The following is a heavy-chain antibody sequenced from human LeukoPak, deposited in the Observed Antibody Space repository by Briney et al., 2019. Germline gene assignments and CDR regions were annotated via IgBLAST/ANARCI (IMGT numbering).Heavy chain of an antibody. Sequence: ASVKVSCKASGYTFTSYGISWVRQTPGQGLEWMGWISAYNGNTNYAQKLQGRVTMTTDTSTSTAYMELSRLRSDDTAVYYCARGGSIFGVVTAYYFDYWGQGTLVTVSS. CDR1: GYTFTSYG. D-gene: IGHD3-3*02. CDR2: ISAYNGNT. J-gene: IGHJ4*02. V-gene: IGHV1-18*01. CDR3: ARGGSIFGVVTAYYFDY.